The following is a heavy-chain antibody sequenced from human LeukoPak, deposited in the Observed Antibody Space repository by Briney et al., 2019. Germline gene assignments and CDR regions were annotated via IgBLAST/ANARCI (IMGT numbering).Heavy chain of an antibody. V-gene: IGHV1-24*01. D-gene: IGHD1-26*01. CDR3: ATGVEGATERHLYYFDY. Sequence: ASVKVSCTVSGYTLTELSMHWVRQAPGKGLEWMGGFDPEDGETIYAQKFQGRVTMTEDTSTDTAYMELSSLRSEDTAVYYCATGVEGATERHLYYFDYWGQGTLVTVSS. J-gene: IGHJ4*02. CDR1: GYTLTELS. CDR2: FDPEDGET.